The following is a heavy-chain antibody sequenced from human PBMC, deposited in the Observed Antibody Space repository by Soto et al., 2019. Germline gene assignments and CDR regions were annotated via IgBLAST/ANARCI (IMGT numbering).Heavy chain of an antibody. J-gene: IGHJ1*01. CDR3: ARVEYYYDSSGYYHEFFQH. CDR2: MNTLSSTT. Sequence: PAAALRLSCAASGFSFRTYSMNWVRQSPGKGLEWISYMNTLSSTTYYADSVKGRFTVSRDNAENSLFLQMNSLRDEDTAVYYCARVEYYYDSSGYYHEFFQHWGPGTQVTVSS. D-gene: IGHD3-22*01. CDR1: GFSFRTYS. V-gene: IGHV3-48*02.